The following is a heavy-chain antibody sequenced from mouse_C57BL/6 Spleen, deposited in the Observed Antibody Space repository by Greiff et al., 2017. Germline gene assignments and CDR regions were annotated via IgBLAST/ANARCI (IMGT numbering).Heavy chain of an antibody. CDR3: ARKTITTVFDY. D-gene: IGHD1-1*01. Sequence: EVPLQQSGPVLVKPGASVKMSCKASGYTFTDYYMNWVKQSHGKSLEWIGVINPYNGGTSYNQKFKGKATLTVDKSSSTAYMELNSLTSEDAAVYYCARKTITTVFDYGGQGTTLTVAS. V-gene: IGHV1-19*01. J-gene: IGHJ2*01. CDR1: GYTFTDYY. CDR2: INPYNGGT.